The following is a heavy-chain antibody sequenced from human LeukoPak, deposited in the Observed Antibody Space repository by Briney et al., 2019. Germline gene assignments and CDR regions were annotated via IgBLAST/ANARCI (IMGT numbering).Heavy chain of an antibody. CDR3: ARRGGSSWSSYNWFDP. Sequence: PSETPSLTCAVYGGSFSGYYWSWIRQPPGKGLEWIGEINHSGSTNYNPSLKSRVTISVDTSKNQFSLRLSSVTAADTAVYYCARRGGSSWSSYNWFDPWGQGTQVTVSS. CDR1: GGSFSGYY. J-gene: IGHJ5*02. CDR2: INHSGST. V-gene: IGHV4-34*01. D-gene: IGHD6-13*01.